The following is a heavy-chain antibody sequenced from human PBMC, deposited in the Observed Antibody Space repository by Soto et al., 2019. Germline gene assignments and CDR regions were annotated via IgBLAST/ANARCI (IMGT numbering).Heavy chain of an antibody. J-gene: IGHJ4*02. D-gene: IGHD6-13*01. CDR2: ISSDGSST. CDR1: GITLSNYW. V-gene: IGHV3-74*01. Sequence: PGGSLRLSCAASGITLSNYWVHWVRQAPGKGLVWVSRISSDGSSTSYADSVKGRFTISRDNAKNSLYLQMNSLRAEDTAVYYCASHPYSSSWYSWGQGTLVTVSS. CDR3: ASHPYSSSWYS.